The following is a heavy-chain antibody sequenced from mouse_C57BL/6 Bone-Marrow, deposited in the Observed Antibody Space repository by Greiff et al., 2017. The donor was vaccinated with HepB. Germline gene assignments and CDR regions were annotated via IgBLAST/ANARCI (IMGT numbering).Heavy chain of an antibody. V-gene: IGHV1-22*01. CDR3: AIGAYGSLDY. Sequence: EVQLQQSGPELVKPGASVKMSCKASGYTFTDYNMHWVKQSHGKSLEWIGYINPNNGGTSYNQKFKGKATLTVNKSSSTAYMELRSLTSEDSAVYYCAIGAYGSLDYWGQGTTLTVSS. J-gene: IGHJ2*01. CDR1: GYTFTDYN. D-gene: IGHD1-1*01. CDR2: INPNNGGT.